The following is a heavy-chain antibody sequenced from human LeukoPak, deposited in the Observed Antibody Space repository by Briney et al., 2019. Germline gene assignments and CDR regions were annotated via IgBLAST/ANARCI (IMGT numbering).Heavy chain of an antibody. Sequence: SETLSLTCTVSGGSMNSGGVFWGWIRLPPGEELEWIGSLYSTGNINYIYNPSLESRVTISVDTSKNQFSLKLTSVTAADTAVYYCARHRRGSGEFEFDPWGPGTLVTVSS. J-gene: IGHJ5*02. CDR3: ARHRRGSGEFEFDP. CDR1: GGSMNSGGVF. D-gene: IGHD3-16*01. V-gene: IGHV4-39*01. CDR2: LYSTGNI.